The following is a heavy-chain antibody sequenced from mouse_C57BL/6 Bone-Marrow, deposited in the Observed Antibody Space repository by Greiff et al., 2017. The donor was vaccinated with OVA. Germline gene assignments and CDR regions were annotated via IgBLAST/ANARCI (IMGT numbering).Heavy chain of an antibody. CDR2: IYPGNSDT. V-gene: IGHV1-5*01. J-gene: IGHJ1*03. CDR3: TGGGYYSGTTGDSGV. D-gene: IGHD1-1*01. CDR1: GYTFTSYW. Sequence: VQLKQSGTVLARPGASVKMSCKTSGYTFTSYWMHWIKQRPGQGLEWIGAIYPGNSDTSYNQKFKGKAKLTVVKSTSTAYMELSSLTNEDSAVFYCTGGGYYSGTTGDSGVWGTGTTVTVSS.